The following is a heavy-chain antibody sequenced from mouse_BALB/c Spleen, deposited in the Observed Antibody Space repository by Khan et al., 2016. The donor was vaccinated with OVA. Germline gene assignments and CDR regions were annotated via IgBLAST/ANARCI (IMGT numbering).Heavy chain of an antibody. CDR1: GYTFSSYW. CDR2: ILPGSNST. V-gene: IGHV1-9*01. CDR3: ARGNYYGSTSWFGY. D-gene: IGHD1-1*01. Sequence: QVQLQQSGAELMKPGASVKISCKATGYTFSSYWIEWVKQRPGHGLEWIGEILPGSNSTNYNERFTGKATITADTSSHTAYMQLSSLTSEDSAIYYGARGNYYGSTSWFGYWGQGTLVTVSA. J-gene: IGHJ3*01.